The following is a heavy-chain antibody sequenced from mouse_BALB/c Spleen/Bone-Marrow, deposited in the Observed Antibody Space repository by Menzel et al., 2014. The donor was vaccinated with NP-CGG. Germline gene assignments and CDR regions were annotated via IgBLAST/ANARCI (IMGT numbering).Heavy chain of an antibody. CDR3: ARLXNXXYHXN. Sequence: EVHLVESGGGLVQPGGSLNLACVASGFDFSRYWMSWARQAPGKGQEWIGEINPGSSTINYSPSLKDKFIISRDNAKNTLYLQMSKVRSEDTALYYCARLXNXXYHXNWGQGTTLTVSS. CDR1: GFDFSRYW. J-gene: IGHJ2*01. CDR2: INPGSSTI. D-gene: IGHD1-2*01. V-gene: IGHV4-2*02.